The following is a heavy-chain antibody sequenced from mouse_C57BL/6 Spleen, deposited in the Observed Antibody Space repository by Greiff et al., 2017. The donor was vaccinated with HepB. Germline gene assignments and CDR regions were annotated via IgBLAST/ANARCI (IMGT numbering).Heavy chain of an antibody. Sequence: VKLQQSGAELVRPGASVTLSCKASGYTFTDYEMHWVKQTPVHGLEWIGAIDPETGGTAYNQKFKGKAILTADKSSSTAYMELRSLTSEDSAVYYCTRSLYYYGSSPYYFDYWGQGTTLTVSS. CDR3: TRSLYYYGSSPYYFDY. D-gene: IGHD1-1*01. CDR1: GYTFTDYE. CDR2: IDPETGGT. V-gene: IGHV1-15*01. J-gene: IGHJ2*01.